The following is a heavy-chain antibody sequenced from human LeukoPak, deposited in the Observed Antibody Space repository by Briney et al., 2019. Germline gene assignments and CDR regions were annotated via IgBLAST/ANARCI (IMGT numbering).Heavy chain of an antibody. CDR1: ELILTNSS. J-gene: IGHJ4*02. Sequence: GGPLRFSCEAFELILTNSSRSWFGQAQGKGREWVASKKHDGSEKYYVDSVRGRFTISRDNTMNSLYLQMSSLRAEDTAVYYCATDRGWRTSGYYLYYFEYWGQGTLVTYSS. V-gene: IGHV3-7*01. D-gene: IGHD3-3*01. CDR3: ATDRGWRTSGYYLYYFEY. CDR2: KKHDGSEK.